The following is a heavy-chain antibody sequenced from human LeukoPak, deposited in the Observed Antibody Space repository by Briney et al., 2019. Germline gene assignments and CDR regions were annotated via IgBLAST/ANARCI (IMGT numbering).Heavy chain of an antibody. Sequence: PSETLSLTCTVSGGSISSSSYYWGWIRQPPGEGLEWIGSIYYSGSTYYNPSLKSRVTISVDTSKNQFSLKLSSVTAADTAVYYCARLGGYFDWLGFDYWGQGTLVTVSS. J-gene: IGHJ4*02. D-gene: IGHD3-9*01. CDR2: IYYSGST. CDR3: ARLGGYFDWLGFDY. V-gene: IGHV4-39*01. CDR1: GGSISSSSYY.